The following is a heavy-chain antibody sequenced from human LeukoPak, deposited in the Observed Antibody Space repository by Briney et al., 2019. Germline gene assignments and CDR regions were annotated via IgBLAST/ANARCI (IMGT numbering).Heavy chain of an antibody. Sequence: PGRSLRLSCAASGFTFSSYAMHWVRQAPGKGLEWVAVISYDGSNKYYADSVKGRFTISRDNSKNTLYLQMNSLRAEDTAVYYCARGLSSSGWYRDAFDIWGQGTMVTVSS. CDR1: GFTFSSYA. D-gene: IGHD6-19*01. CDR3: ARGLSSSGWYRDAFDI. V-gene: IGHV3-30*04. CDR2: ISYDGSNK. J-gene: IGHJ3*02.